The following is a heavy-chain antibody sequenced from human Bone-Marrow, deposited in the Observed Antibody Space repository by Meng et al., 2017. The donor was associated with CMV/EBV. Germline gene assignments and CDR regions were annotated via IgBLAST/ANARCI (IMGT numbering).Heavy chain of an antibody. J-gene: IGHJ4*02. Sequence: GESLKISCAGSGFTFRSSEMNWVRQAPGKGLEWVPYISSSGSDKYYADSVKGRVTISRDNAKNSLYLQMNSLRVEDTAVYYCARYSGYDFALDYWGQGTLVTVSS. D-gene: IGHD5-12*01. CDR1: GFTFRSSE. CDR2: ISSSGSDK. CDR3: ARYSGYDFALDY. V-gene: IGHV3-48*03.